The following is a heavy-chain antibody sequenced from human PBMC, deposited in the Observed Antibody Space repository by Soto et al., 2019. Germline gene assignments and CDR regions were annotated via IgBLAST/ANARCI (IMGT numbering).Heavy chain of an antibody. D-gene: IGHD3-3*01. J-gene: IGHJ4*02. CDR2: IYYSGST. CDR1: GGPISSYY. Sequence: TSETLSLTCTVSGGPISSYYWSWIRQPPGKGLEWIGYIYYSGSTNYNPSLKSRVTISVDTSKNQFSLKLSSVTAADTAVYYCARDSGDFWSGYYAPANYFDYWGQGTLVTVSS. CDR3: ARDSGDFWSGYYAPANYFDY. V-gene: IGHV4-59*01.